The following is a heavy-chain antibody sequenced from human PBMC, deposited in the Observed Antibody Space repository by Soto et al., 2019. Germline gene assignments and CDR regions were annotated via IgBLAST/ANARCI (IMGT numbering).Heavy chain of an antibody. CDR3: ARDVDTTSHLNWFDP. CDR1: GFSLSRYG. D-gene: IGHD5-18*01. V-gene: IGHV3-33*01. J-gene: IGHJ5*02. Sequence: GGSLRLSCEVSGFSLSRYGMHWVRQAPGKGLEWVAVIWYHGTTKNYADSVKGRFTISRDISKNTVYLQMDSLEVEDTAVYYCARDVDTTSHLNWFDPWGQGVMVTVS. CDR2: IWYHGTTK.